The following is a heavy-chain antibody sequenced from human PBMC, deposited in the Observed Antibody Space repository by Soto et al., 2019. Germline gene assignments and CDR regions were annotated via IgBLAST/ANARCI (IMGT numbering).Heavy chain of an antibody. CDR3: APQRGGGGY. CDR2: IYSGGYT. CDR1: GFTVSNNY. D-gene: IGHD6-25*01. Sequence: EVQMVESGGGLIQPGGSLRLSCAVSGFTVSNNYMSWVRQAPGKGLEGVSVIYSGGYTAYGDSVKGRFTISRDNSKNKLFLQMKGLGADNAAVFSGAPQRGGGGYWGQGTLVTVSS. J-gene: IGHJ4*02. V-gene: IGHV3-53*01.